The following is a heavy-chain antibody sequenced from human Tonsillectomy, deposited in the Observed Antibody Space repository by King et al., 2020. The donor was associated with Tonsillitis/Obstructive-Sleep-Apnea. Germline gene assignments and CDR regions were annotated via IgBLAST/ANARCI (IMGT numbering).Heavy chain of an antibody. CDR2: IDWDDDK. CDR3: ARIHPPGIALAHYYFDY. CDR1: GFSLSTSGMC. J-gene: IGHJ4*02. V-gene: IGHV2-70*11. Sequence: TLKESGPALVKPTQTLTLTCTFSGFSLSTSGMCVSWIRQPPGKALEWLARIDWDDDKYYSTSLKTRLTISKDTSKNQVVLTMTNMDPVDTATYYCARIHPPGIALAHYYFDYWGQGTLVTVSS. D-gene: IGHD6-19*01.